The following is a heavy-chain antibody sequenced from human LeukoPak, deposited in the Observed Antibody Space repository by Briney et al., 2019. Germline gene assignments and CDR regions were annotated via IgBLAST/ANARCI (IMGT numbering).Heavy chain of an antibody. V-gene: IGHV3-21*04. Sequence: PGGSLRLSCAVSGFTFSSYSMNWVRQAPGKGLEWVSSISSSSYIYYADSVKGRFTISRDNAKNSLYLQMNSLRAEDTAVYYCARLAVAGTDTFDYWGQGTLVTVSS. CDR3: ARLAVAGTDTFDY. J-gene: IGHJ4*02. CDR1: GFTFSSYS. CDR2: ISSSSYI. D-gene: IGHD6-19*01.